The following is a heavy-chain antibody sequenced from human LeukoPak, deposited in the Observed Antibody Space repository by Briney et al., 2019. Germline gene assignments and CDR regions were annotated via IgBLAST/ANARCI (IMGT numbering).Heavy chain of an antibody. CDR2: ISSSSSYI. D-gene: IGHD2-2*01. J-gene: IGHJ4*02. V-gene: IGHV3-21*01. Sequence: GGSLRLSCAASGFTFSSYSMNWVRQAPGKGLEWVSSISSSSSYIYYADSVKGRFTISRDNAKNSLYLQMNSLRAEDTAEYYCARSEGYCSSTSCFSPIDYWGQGTLVTVSS. CDR1: GFTFSSYS. CDR3: ARSEGYCSSTSCFSPIDY.